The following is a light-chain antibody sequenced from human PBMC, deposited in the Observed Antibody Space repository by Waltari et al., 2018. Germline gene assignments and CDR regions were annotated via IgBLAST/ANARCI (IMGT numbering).Light chain of an antibody. CDR2: VVN. Sequence: QSALTQPPSASGSPGQSVTISCAGTRTDVGGSNFVSWYQQHPGKAPKLMIFVVNPRPSGVPDRFSGSKSGNTASLTVSGLQAEDEADYYCCSYAGSNYFYVFGTGTKVTVL. J-gene: IGLJ1*01. V-gene: IGLV2-8*01. CDR1: RTDVGGSNF. CDR3: CSYAGSNYFYV.